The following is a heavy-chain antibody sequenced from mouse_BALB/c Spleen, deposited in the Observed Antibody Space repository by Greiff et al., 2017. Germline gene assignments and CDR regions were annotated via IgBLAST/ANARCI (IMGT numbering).Heavy chain of an antibody. V-gene: IGHV1-69*02. CDR3: TRLDWAWFAY. J-gene: IGHJ3*01. Sequence: QVQLKQPGAELVRPGASVKLSCKASGYTFTSYWLNWVKQRPGQGLEWIGNIYPSDSYTNYNQKFKDKATLTVDKSSSTAYMQLSSPTSEDSAVYYCTRLDWAWFAYWGQGTLVTVSA. CDR1: GYTFTSYW. CDR2: IYPSDSYT. D-gene: IGHD4-1*01.